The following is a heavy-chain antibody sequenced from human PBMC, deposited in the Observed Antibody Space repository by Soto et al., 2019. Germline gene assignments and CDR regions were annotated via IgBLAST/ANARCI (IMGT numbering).Heavy chain of an antibody. V-gene: IGHV2-5*01. Sequence: QITLKESGPTLVKPTQTLTLTCTFSGFSLSTSGVGVGWIRQPPGRALEWLALIYWHDDKRYSPSLKSRLTITKXXSXNXXVLTMPNMDPVDTATYYCAHATYYDFWSGYPPLNHWGQGTLVTVSS. CDR2: IYWHDDK. CDR1: GFSLSTSGVG. D-gene: IGHD3-3*01. J-gene: IGHJ5*02. CDR3: AHATYYDFWSGYPPLNH.